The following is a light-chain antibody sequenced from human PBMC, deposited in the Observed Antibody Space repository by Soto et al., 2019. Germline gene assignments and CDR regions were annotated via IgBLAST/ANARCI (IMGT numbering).Light chain of an antibody. Sequence: DIQMTQSPSSLSASVGDRVTITCRASQSISSYLNWYQQKPGKAPKLLIYAASSLQGGVPSRFSGSGSGTECTLTISSLQREDCAIYYCQQSSSTVLTFGGGTKVEIK. CDR3: QQSSSTVLT. V-gene: IGKV1-39*01. CDR1: QSISSY. J-gene: IGKJ4*01. CDR2: AAS.